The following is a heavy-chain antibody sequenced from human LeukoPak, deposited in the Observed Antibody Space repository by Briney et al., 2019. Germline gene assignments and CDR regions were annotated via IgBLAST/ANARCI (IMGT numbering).Heavy chain of an antibody. Sequence: SEPLSLPCTVSGGSISSSSYYWGWIRHPPGKRLEWIGSIYYSGSTYYNPSLKSRVTISVDTSKNQFSLKLSSVTAAVTAVYYCARHPGYSSGERGYYGMDVWGQGTTVTVSS. CDR2: IYYSGST. CDR1: GGSISSSSYY. J-gene: IGHJ6*02. CDR3: ARHPGYSSGERGYYGMDV. D-gene: IGHD6-19*01. V-gene: IGHV4-39*01.